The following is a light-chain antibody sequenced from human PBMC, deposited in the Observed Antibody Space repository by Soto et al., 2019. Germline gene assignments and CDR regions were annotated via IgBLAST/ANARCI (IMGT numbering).Light chain of an antibody. CDR1: QSVSSN. V-gene: IGKV3-15*01. CDR2: GAS. J-gene: IGKJ5*01. CDR3: EEYHDSAART. Sequence: EEVITISNGTKSVSPGKREALCCRLSQSVSSNLAWYQQKPGQAPRLLIFGASTRATGIPARFSFFGSGTAFTLTIRWLHSYCSAVYTCEEYHDSAARTFDEGTRLEIK.